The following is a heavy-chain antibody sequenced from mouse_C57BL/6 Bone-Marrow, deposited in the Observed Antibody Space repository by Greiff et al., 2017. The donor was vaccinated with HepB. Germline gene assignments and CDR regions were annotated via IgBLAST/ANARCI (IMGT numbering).Heavy chain of an antibody. V-gene: IGHV14-4*01. CDR2: FDPENGDT. CDR3: TTSRDVRYFDY. D-gene: IGHD3-3*01. J-gene: IGHJ2*01. Sequence: EVQLQQSGAELVRPGASVKLSCTASGFNIKDDYMHWVKQRPEQGLEWIGWFDPENGDTEYASKFQGKATITADTSSNTAYLQLSSLTSEDTAVYYCTTSRDVRYFDYWGQGTTLTVSS. CDR1: GFNIKDDY.